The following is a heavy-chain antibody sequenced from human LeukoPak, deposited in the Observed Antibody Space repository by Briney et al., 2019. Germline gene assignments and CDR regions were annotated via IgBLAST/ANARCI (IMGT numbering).Heavy chain of an antibody. V-gene: IGHV1-69*04. CDR2: IIPILGIA. CDR3: ARDNDYYGSGSYLYYFDY. D-gene: IGHD3-10*01. J-gene: IGHJ4*02. CDR1: GYTFNSYY. Sequence: SVKVSCKASGYTFNSYYIHGVRQAPGQGLEWMGRIIPILGIANYAQKFQGRVTITADKSTSTAYMELSSLRSEDTAVYYCARDNDYYGSGSYLYYFDYWGQGTLVTVSS.